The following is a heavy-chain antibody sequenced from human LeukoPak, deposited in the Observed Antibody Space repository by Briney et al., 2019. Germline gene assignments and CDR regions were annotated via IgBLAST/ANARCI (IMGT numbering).Heavy chain of an antibody. CDR3: AREDDTEAFDI. J-gene: IGHJ3*02. V-gene: IGHV4-59*01. CDR2: IYYSGST. Sequence: SETLSLTCTVSGGSISSYYWSWIRQPPGKGLEWIGYIYYSGSTNYNPSLKSRVTISVDTSKNQFSLKLSSVTAADTAVYYCAREDDTEAFDIWGQGTMVTVSS. CDR1: GGSISSYY.